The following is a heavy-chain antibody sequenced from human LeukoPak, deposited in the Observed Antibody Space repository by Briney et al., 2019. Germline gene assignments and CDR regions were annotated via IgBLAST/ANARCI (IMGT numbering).Heavy chain of an antibody. CDR3: ARADTAMVPYYYGMDV. Sequence: GGSLRLSCAASGFTVSSNYMSWVRQAPGKGLEWVSVIYSGGSTYYADSVKGRFTISRDNSKNTLYLQMNSLRAEDTAVYYCARADTAMVPYYYGMDVWGQGTTVTVSS. J-gene: IGHJ6*02. V-gene: IGHV3-66*01. CDR1: GFTVSSNY. D-gene: IGHD5-18*01. CDR2: IYSGGST.